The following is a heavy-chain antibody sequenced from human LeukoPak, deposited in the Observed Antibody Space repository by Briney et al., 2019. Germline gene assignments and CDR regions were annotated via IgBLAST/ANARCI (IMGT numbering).Heavy chain of an antibody. CDR2: INPNSGGT. CDR3: ARGGVTIFGVESIDY. V-gene: IGHV1-2*02. J-gene: IGHJ4*02. D-gene: IGHD3-3*01. CDR1: GYTFTGYY. Sequence: ASVKVSCKASGYTFTGYYMHWVRQAPGQGLEWMGWINPNSGGTNYAQKFQGRVTMTRDTSISTAYMELSRLRSDDTAVYYCARGGVTIFGVESIDYWGQGTLVTVSS.